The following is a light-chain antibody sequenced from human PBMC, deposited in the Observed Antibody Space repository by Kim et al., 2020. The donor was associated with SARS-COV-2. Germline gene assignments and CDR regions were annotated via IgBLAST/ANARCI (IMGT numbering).Light chain of an antibody. Sequence: ASVGDIGTSPCQAIQDISNYLNWYQQKPGKAPKLLIYDASNLETGVPSRFSGSGSGTDFTFTISSLQPEDIATYYCQQYDNLPPGFGQGTRLEIK. J-gene: IGKJ5*01. CDR1: QDISNY. CDR2: DAS. CDR3: QQYDNLPPG. V-gene: IGKV1-33*01.